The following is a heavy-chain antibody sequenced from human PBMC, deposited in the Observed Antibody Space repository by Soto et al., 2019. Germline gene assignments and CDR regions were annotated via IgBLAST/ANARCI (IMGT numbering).Heavy chain of an antibody. CDR1: GGSFSGYY. J-gene: IGHJ5*02. CDR3: TRDLMDVVPPADDFFDP. D-gene: IGHD2-2*01. CDR2: INHSGST. V-gene: IGHV4-34*01. Sequence: PSETLSLTCAVYGGSFSGYYWSWIRQPPGKGLEWIGEINHSGSTNYNPSLKSRVTISVDTSKNQFSLKLSSVAAADTAVYYCTRDLMDVVPPADDFFDPWGQGIQVTVSS.